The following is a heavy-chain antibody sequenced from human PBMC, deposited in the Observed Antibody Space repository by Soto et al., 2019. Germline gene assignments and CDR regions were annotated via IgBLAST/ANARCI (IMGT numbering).Heavy chain of an antibody. CDR1: GFSVISLLRR. Sequence: SGPTLVNPTQTLTLTFTFSGFSVISLLRRGSWIRHPPGKALEWLARIDWDDDKFYTTSLQTRLTISKDTSKNQVVLTLTNTDPADTATYYCARMAYYYDSSGSHYYDYWGQGTLVTVSS. J-gene: IGHJ4*02. D-gene: IGHD3-22*01. V-gene: IGHV2-70*04. CDR2: IDWDDDK. CDR3: ARMAYYYDSSGSHYYDY.